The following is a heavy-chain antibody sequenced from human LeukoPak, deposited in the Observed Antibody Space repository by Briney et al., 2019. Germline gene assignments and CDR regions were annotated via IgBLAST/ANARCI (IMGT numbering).Heavy chain of an antibody. CDR3: ARDRGNYYDSSGAFDI. J-gene: IGHJ3*02. CDR1: GGSVSSATYY. V-gene: IGHV4-61*01. Sequence: SETLSLTCTVSGGSVSSATYYWSWIRQPPGKGLEWIGYIYYSGSTKYNPSLKSRVTISMDTSKNQFSLKLSSVTAADTAVYYCARDRGNYYDSSGAFDIWGKGTMVTVS. CDR2: IYYSGST. D-gene: IGHD3-22*01.